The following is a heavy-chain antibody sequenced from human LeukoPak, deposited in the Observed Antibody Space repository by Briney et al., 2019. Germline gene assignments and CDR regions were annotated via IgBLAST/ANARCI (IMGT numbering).Heavy chain of an antibody. D-gene: IGHD6-13*01. J-gene: IGHJ4*02. CDR3: ARAVAAAGTGFDY. V-gene: IGHV3-21*01. CDR2: ISSSSSYI. CDR1: GFTFSSYS. Sequence: GGSLSLSCAASGFTFSSYSMNWVRQAPGKGLEWVSSISSSSSYIYYADSVKGRFTISRDNAKNSLYLQMNSLRAEDTAVYYCARAVAAAGTGFDYWGQGTLVTVSS.